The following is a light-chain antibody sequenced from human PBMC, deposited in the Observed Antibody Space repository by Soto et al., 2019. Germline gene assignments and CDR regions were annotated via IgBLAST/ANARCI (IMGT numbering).Light chain of an antibody. CDR2: DVG. V-gene: IGLV2-14*01. J-gene: IGLJ1*01. CDR1: SSDVGGYNY. Sequence: QSLLTQPASVYGPPGQSIPISCTGTSSDVGGYNYVSWYQQHPGKAPKLMIYDVGNRPSGVSNRFSGSKSGNTASLTISGLQAEDEADYYCSSYTSSSTLFYVFGTGTKVTVL. CDR3: SSYTSSSTLFYV.